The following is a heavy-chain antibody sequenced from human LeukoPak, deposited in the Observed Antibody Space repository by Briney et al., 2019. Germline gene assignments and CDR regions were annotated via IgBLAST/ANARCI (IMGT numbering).Heavy chain of an antibody. Sequence: GGSLRLSCAASGFTFSDYYMSWIRQAPGKGLEWVSYISSSGSTIYYADSVKGRFTISRDNAKNSLYLQMNSLRAEDTAVYYCARVGSYGRLAYYYYYGMDVWGQGTTVTVSS. D-gene: IGHD5-18*01. CDR3: ARVGSYGRLAYYYYYGMDV. J-gene: IGHJ6*02. CDR1: GFTFSDYY. V-gene: IGHV3-11*01. CDR2: ISSSGSTI.